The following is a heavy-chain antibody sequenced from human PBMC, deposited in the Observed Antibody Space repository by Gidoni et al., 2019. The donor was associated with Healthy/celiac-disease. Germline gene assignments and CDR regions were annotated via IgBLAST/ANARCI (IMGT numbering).Heavy chain of an antibody. D-gene: IGHD6-19*01. CDR1: GFTFSSYS. V-gene: IGHV3-48*02. CDR3: ARVQGSSGWYYFDY. CDR2: ISSSSSTI. J-gene: IGHJ4*02. Sequence: EVQLVESGEGLVQPGGSLRLSCAASGFTFSSYSMNWVRQAPGKGLEWVSYISSSSSTIYYADSVKGRFTISRDNAKNSLYLQMNSLRDEDTAVYYCARVQGSSGWYYFDYWGQGTLVTVSS.